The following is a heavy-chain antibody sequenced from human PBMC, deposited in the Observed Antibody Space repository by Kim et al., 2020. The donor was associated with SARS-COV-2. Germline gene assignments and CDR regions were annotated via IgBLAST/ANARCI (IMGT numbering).Heavy chain of an antibody. CDR1: GYTFTSYY. J-gene: IGHJ4*02. D-gene: IGHD3-10*01. Sequence: ASVKVSCKASGYTFTSYYMHWVRQAPGQGLEGMGIINPSGGSTSYAQKFQGRVTMTRDTSTSTVYMELSSLRSEDTAVDYCAREIPPSGSGSHRFDYWGQGTLVTVSS. CDR3: AREIPPSGSGSHRFDY. V-gene: IGHV1-46*01. CDR2: INPSGGST.